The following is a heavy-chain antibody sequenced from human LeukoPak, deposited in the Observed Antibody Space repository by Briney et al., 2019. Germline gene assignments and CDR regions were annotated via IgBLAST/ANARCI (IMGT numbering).Heavy chain of an antibody. CDR1: GFTFSDYY. CDR3: ARVTYYDFWSGYRFDP. J-gene: IGHJ5*02. D-gene: IGHD3-3*01. V-gene: IGHV3-11*04. CDR2: FSSSGSTI. Sequence: PGGSLRLSCAASGFTFSDYYMSWIRQAPGKGLEWVSYFSSSGSTIYYADSVKGRFTISRDTAKNSLYLQMNSLRAEDTAVYYCARVTYYDFWSGYRFDPWGQGTLVTVSS.